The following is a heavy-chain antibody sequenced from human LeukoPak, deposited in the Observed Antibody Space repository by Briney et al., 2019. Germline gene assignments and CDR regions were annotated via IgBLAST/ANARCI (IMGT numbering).Heavy chain of an antibody. CDR2: INHSGST. D-gene: IGHD2-15*01. V-gene: IGHV4-34*01. CDR3: ARGTRYCGGGNPSCFDY. Sequence: SETLSLTCAVYGGSFSGYYWSWIRQPPGKGLEWIGEINHSGSTNYNPSLKSRVTISVDTSKNQFSLKLTSVTAADTALYYCARGTRYCGGGNPSCFDYWGQGTLVTVSS. CDR1: GGSFSGYY. J-gene: IGHJ4*02.